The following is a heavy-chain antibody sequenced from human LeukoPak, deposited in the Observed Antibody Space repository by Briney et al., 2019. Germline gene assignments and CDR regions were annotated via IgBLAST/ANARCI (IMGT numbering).Heavy chain of an antibody. J-gene: IGHJ4*02. D-gene: IGHD2-15*01. CDR2: IIPILGIA. CDR3: ASHFNSYCSGGSCYSGPFDY. Sequence: SVKVSCKASGGTFSSYAISWVRQAPGQGLEWMGRIIPILGIANYAQKFQGRVTITADKSTSTAYMELSSLRSEDTAVYYCASHFNSYCSGGSCYSGPFDYWGQGTLVTVSS. CDR1: GGTFSSYA. V-gene: IGHV1-69*04.